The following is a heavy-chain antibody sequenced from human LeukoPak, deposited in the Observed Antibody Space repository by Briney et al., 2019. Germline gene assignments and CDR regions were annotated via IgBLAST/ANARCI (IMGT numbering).Heavy chain of an antibody. J-gene: IGHJ3*02. CDR3: AKDLAFDRDAFDI. D-gene: IGHD3-16*01. CDR2: IRYDGSNK. V-gene: IGHV3-30*02. Sequence: QPGGSLRLSCAASGFTFSSYGMHWVRQAPGKGLEWVAFIRYDGSNKYYADSVKGRFTISRDNSKNTLYLQMNSLRAEDTAVYYCAKDLAFDRDAFDIWGQGTMVTVSS. CDR1: GFTFSSYG.